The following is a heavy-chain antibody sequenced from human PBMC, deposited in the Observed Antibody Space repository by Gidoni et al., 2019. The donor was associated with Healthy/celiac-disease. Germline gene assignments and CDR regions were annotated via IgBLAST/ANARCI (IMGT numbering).Heavy chain of an antibody. CDR3: ARDVSSGYSPYYYYYGMDV. Sequence: EVQLVESGGGLVQPGGSLRLSCAASGFTVSGNYMSWGRQAPGKGLECVSVIYSGGSTYYADSVKGRFTISRDNSKNTLYLQMNSLRAEDTAVYYCARDVSSGYSPYYYYYGMDVWGQGTTVTVSS. J-gene: IGHJ6*02. D-gene: IGHD3-22*01. V-gene: IGHV3-66*02. CDR2: IYSGGST. CDR1: GFTVSGNY.